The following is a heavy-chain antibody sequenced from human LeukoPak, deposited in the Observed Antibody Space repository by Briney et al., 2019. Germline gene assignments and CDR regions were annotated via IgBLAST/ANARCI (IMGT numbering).Heavy chain of an antibody. D-gene: IGHD6-13*01. Sequence: SVKVSCKASGGTFSSYAISWVRQAPGQGLEWMGGIIPIFGTANYAQKLQGRVTMTTDTSTSTAYMELRSLRSDDTAVYYCARDRRYSSSWYDYWGQGTLVTVSS. V-gene: IGHV1-69*05. CDR1: GGTFSSYA. CDR3: ARDRRYSSSWYDY. J-gene: IGHJ4*02. CDR2: IIPIFGTA.